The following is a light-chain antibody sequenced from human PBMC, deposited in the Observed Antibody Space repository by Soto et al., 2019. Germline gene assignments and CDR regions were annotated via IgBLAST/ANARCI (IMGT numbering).Light chain of an antibody. J-gene: IGKJ4*01. Sequence: DIQMTQSPSTLSASVGDRVTITCRASQSISRWLAWSQQKPGKAPTLLIYDASNLHSGVSSRFSGSGCGTEFTLTITSLHPHDFATYYCQQYSSFLTFGGGTKVEI. V-gene: IGKV1-5*01. CDR3: QQYSSFLT. CDR2: DAS. CDR1: QSISRW.